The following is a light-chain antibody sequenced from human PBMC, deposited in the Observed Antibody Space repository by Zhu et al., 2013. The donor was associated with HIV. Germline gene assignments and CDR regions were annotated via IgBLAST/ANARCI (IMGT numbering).Light chain of an antibody. J-gene: IGKJ5*01. CDR2: AAS. Sequence: DIQMTQSPSSLSASVGDRVTITCRTTETISTYLNWFQQKPGKAPKLLIHAASNLQSGVPSRFSGSGSGTDFTLTITSLQPEDFATYYCQQTYSTPPTFGQGHDWRLN. CDR1: ETISTY. CDR3: QQTYSTPPT. V-gene: IGKV1-39*01.